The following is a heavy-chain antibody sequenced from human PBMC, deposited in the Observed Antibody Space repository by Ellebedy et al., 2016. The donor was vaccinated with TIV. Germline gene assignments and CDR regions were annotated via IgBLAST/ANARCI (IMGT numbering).Heavy chain of an antibody. Sequence: SVKVSCXASGGTFSSYAISWVRQAPGQGLEWMGGIIPIFGTANYAQKFQGRVTITADESTSTAYMELSSLRSEDTAVYYCARGPGSGGSYSFDYWGQGTLVTVSS. CDR1: GGTFSSYA. CDR3: ARGPGSGGSYSFDY. CDR2: IIPIFGTA. J-gene: IGHJ4*02. D-gene: IGHD1-26*01. V-gene: IGHV1-69*13.